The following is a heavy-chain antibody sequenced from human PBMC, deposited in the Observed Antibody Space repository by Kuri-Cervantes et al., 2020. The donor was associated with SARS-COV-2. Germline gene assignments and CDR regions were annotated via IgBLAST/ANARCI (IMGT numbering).Heavy chain of an antibody. J-gene: IGHJ3*02. D-gene: IGHD3-16*01. CDR1: GYSFTKHW. V-gene: IGHV5-51*01. Sequence: SCKGSGYSFTKHWIGWVRQMPGKGLEWMGIIWPGDSNIRDTPSFQDQVTISVDTSISTAYLQWSSLKASDTAMYYCARHGAVRTQFDPFDIWGQGTMVTVSS. CDR2: IWPGDSNI. CDR3: ARHGAVRTQFDPFDI.